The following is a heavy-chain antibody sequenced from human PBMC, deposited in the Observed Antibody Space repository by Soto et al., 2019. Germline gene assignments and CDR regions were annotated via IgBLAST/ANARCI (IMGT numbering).Heavy chain of an antibody. V-gene: IGHV1-18*01. J-gene: IGHJ3*01. CDR3: ARDIFGHVDAFDL. CDR2: TGGYSGNS. D-gene: IGHD3-3*02. CDR1: GYIFSSFY. Sequence: ASVKVSCKASGYIFSSFYINWVRQAPGRGLEWMGWTGGYSGNSKYAQKFQGRVTMTADTSTNTGYMEMRSLTSDDTAVYYCARDIFGHVDAFDLWGQGTMVTVSS.